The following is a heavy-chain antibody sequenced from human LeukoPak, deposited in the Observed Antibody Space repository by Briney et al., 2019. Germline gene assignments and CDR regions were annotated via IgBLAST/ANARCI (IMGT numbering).Heavy chain of an antibody. CDR1: GYTLTELS. Sequence: ASVKVSCKVSGYTLTELSMHWVRQAPGKGLEWMGGFDPEDGETIYAQKFQGRVTMTEDTSTDTAYMELSSLRSEDTAVYYCATVLPGTGTFDYWGQGTLVTVSS. D-gene: IGHD1-1*01. J-gene: IGHJ4*02. CDR2: FDPEDGET. V-gene: IGHV1-24*01. CDR3: ATVLPGTGTFDY.